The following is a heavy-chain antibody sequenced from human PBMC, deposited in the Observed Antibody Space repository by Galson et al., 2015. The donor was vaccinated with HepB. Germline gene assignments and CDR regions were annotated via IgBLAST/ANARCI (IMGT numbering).Heavy chain of an antibody. Sequence: TLSLTCAVSGGSISSGGYSWSWIRQPPGKGLEWIGYIYHSGSTYYNPSLKSRVTISVDRSKDQFSLKLSSVTAADTAVYYCARGWFDPWGQGTLVTVSS. CDR2: IYHSGST. CDR1: GGSISSGGYS. J-gene: IGHJ5*02. V-gene: IGHV4-30-2*01. CDR3: ARGWFDP.